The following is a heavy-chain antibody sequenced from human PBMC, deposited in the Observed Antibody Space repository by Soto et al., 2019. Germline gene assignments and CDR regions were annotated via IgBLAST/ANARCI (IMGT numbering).Heavy chain of an antibody. D-gene: IGHD4-17*01. V-gene: IGHV4-30-2*02. J-gene: IGHJ4*02. CDR3: GGTTVTTMYYFDY. Sequence: SETLSLTCAVSGGSISSGGYSWSWIRQPPGKGLEWIGYIYHSGSTYYNPSLKSRVTISVDRSKNQFSLKLSSVTAADTAVYYCGGTTVTTMYYFDYWGQGTLVTVSS. CDR2: IYHSGST. CDR1: GGSISSGGYS.